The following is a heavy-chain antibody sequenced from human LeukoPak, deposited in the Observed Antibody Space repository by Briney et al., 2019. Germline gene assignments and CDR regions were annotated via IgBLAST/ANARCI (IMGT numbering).Heavy chain of an antibody. CDR2: INHSGST. CDR3: ARGPSGIAAAGTRSELDY. V-gene: IGHV4-34*01. CDR1: GGSISGYY. D-gene: IGHD6-13*01. J-gene: IGHJ4*02. Sequence: SSETLSLICTVSGGSISGYYWSWIRQPPGKGLEWIGEINHSGSTNYNPSLKSRVTISVDTSKNQFSLKLSSVTAADTAVYYCARGPSGIAAAGTRSELDYWGQGTLVTVSS.